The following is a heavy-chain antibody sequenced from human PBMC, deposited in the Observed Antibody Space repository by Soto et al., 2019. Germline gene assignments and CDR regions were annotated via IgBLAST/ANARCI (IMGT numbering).Heavy chain of an antibody. CDR3: ARGRRPLYYDTLKDPTYYYMDV. D-gene: IGHD3-9*01. CDR2: ISAYNGNT. J-gene: IGHJ6*03. Sequence: ASVKVSCKASGYTFTSYGISWVRQAPGQGLEWMGWISAYNGNTNYAQKLQGRVTMTTNTSTSTAYMELSSLRSDDTAVYYCARGRRPLYYDTLKDPTYYYMDVWGKGTTVTVSS. CDR1: GYTFTSYG. V-gene: IGHV1-18*01.